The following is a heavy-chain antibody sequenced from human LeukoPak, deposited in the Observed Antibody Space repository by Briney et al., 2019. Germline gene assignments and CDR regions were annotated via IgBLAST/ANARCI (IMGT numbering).Heavy chain of an antibody. V-gene: IGHV6-1*01. Sequence: SQTLSLTCAISGDSVSSNSAAWNWIRQSPSRGLEWLGRTYYRSKWYNDYAVSVKSRITINPDTSKNQFSLQLNSVTPEDTAVYYCARLVGYCSGGSCYSDYYYYYMDVWGKGTTVTVSS. CDR3: ARLVGYCSGGSCYSDYYYYYMDV. D-gene: IGHD2-15*01. CDR1: GDSVSSNSAA. J-gene: IGHJ6*03. CDR2: TYYRSKWYN.